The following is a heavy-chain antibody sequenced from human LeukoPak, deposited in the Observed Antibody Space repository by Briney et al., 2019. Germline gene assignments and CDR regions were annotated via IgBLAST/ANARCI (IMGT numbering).Heavy chain of an antibody. Sequence: RTSETLSLTCAVYGGSFSGYYWGWIRQPPGKGLEGIGSIYYSGSTYYNPFLKSRVTISVDTSKNQFSLKLSSVTAADTAVYYCARFKRAGYSYGPFRYYGMDVWGQGTTVTVSS. CDR3: ARFKRAGYSYGPFRYYGMDV. V-gene: IGHV4-39*01. J-gene: IGHJ6*02. CDR2: IYYSGST. D-gene: IGHD5-18*01. CDR1: GGSFSGYY.